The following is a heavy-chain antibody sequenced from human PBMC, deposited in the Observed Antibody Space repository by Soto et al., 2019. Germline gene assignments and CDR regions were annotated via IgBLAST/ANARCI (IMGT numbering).Heavy chain of an antibody. J-gene: IGHJ4*02. Sequence: AGGSLRLSCAASGFTFSRHTMNWVRQAPGKGLEWVSSISSSSSYIYYADSLKGRFTISRDNAKKSLYLQMNSLRAEDTAVYYCARDEDYYDSGPYWGQGTLVTVSS. D-gene: IGHD3-22*01. CDR3: ARDEDYYDSGPY. CDR1: GFTFSRHT. CDR2: ISSSSSYI. V-gene: IGHV3-21*01.